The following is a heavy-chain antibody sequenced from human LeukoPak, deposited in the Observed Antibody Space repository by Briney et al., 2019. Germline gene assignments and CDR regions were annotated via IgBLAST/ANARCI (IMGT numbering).Heavy chain of an antibody. Sequence: ASVKVSCKASGYTFTSYDINWVRQATGQGLEWMGWMNPNSGNTGYAQKFQGRVTITRNTSISTAYMELSSLRSEDTAVYYCARWLKDGYYFDYWGQRTLVTVSS. D-gene: IGHD5-12*01. J-gene: IGHJ4*02. CDR3: ARWLKDGYYFDY. CDR1: GYTFTSYD. CDR2: MNPNSGNT. V-gene: IGHV1-8*03.